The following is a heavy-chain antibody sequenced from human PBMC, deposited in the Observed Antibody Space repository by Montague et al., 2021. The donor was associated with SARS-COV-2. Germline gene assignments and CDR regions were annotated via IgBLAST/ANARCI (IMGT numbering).Heavy chain of an antibody. V-gene: IGHV4-59*01. CDR1: GGSISSYY. J-gene: IGHJ6*02. CDR2: IYYSGST. D-gene: IGHD4-17*01. Sequence: SETLSLTCTVSGGSISSYYWSWIREPPGKGLEWIGYIYYSGSTNYNPSLKSRVTISVDTSKNQFSLKLSSVTAADTAVYYCARAYGDYILLFYYYYGMDVWGQGTTVTVSS. CDR3: ARAYGDYILLFYYYYGMDV.